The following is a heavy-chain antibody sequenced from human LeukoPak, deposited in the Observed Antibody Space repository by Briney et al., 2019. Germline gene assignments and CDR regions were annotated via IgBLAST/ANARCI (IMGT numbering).Heavy chain of an antibody. CDR2: ISGSGGST. V-gene: IGHV3-23*01. CDR1: GFTSSTYG. CDR3: AKDLFRGYYDSSGYAFDI. D-gene: IGHD3-22*01. Sequence: GGSLRLFCAASGFTSSTYGMNWVRQAPGKGLEWVSGISGSGGSTYYADSVKGRFTISRDNSKNTLYLQMNSLRAEDTAVYYCAKDLFRGYYDSSGYAFDIWGQGTMVTVSS. J-gene: IGHJ3*02.